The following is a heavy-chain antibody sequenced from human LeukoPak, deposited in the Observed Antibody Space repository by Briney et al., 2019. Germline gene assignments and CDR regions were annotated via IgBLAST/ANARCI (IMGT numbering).Heavy chain of an antibody. CDR2: ITSSGTTM. V-gene: IGHV3-11*01. J-gene: IGHJ4*02. CDR1: GFTFSDYY. CDR3: ARGHLWFGESS. Sequence: GGSLRLSCAASGFTFSDYYMSWIRQAPGKGLEWVSYITSSGTTMYYADSVKGRFTISRDNAKNSLYLQLNSLRAEDTAVYYCARGHLWFGESSWGQGTLVTVSS. D-gene: IGHD3-10*01.